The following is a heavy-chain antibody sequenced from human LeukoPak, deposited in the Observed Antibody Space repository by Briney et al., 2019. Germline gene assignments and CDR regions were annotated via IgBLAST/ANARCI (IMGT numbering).Heavy chain of an antibody. CDR1: GFTFSRYA. D-gene: IGHD6-6*01. Sequence: GGFLRLSCAASGFTFSRYAMSWVRQGPGKGLEWVSAITSDGGDTYHADSVKGRFTISRDNSRNTLFMQMNSLRAEDTAVYYCAKGSSSSRPYYFDYWGQGTLVTVSS. CDR2: ITSDGGDT. J-gene: IGHJ4*02. CDR3: AKGSSSSRPYYFDY. V-gene: IGHV3-23*01.